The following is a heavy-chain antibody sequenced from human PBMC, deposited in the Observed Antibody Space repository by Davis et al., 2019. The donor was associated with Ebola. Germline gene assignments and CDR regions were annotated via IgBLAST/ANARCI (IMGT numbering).Heavy chain of an antibody. D-gene: IGHD3-22*01. CDR2: INTNTGNP. V-gene: IGHV7-4-1*02. J-gene: IGHJ6*02. CDR1: GYTFTGYY. CDR3: ARDSDYYDSSGIYYYYYYGMDV. Sequence: ASVKVSCKASGYTFTGYYMHWVRQAPGQGLEWMGWINTNTGNPTYAQGFTGRFVFSLDTSVSTAYLQISSLKAEDTAVYYCARDSDYYDSSGIYYYYYYGMDVWGQGTTVTVSS.